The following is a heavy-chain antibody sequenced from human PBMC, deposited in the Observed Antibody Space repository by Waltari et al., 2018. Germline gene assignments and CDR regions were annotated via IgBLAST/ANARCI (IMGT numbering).Heavy chain of an antibody. CDR3: ASRSPWGSIAAAGTEGAFDI. Sequence: QVQLVQSGAEVKKPGSSVKVSCKASGGTFSSYAISWVRQAPGQGLEWMGRIIPIMGTANYAQKYQGRVTITADKATSTAYMELSSLRSEDTAVYYCASRSPWGSIAAAGTEGAFDIWGQGTMVTVSS. V-gene: IGHV1-69*08. CDR2: IIPIMGTA. CDR1: GGTFSSYA. D-gene: IGHD6-13*01. J-gene: IGHJ3*02.